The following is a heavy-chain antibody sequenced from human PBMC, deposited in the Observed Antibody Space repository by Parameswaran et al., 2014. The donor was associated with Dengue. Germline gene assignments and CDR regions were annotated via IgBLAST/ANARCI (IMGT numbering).Heavy chain of an antibody. CDR2: IWYDGSNK. D-gene: IGHD4-17*01. CDR1: GFTFSSYG. Sequence: GGSLRLSCAASGFTFSSYGMHWVRQAPGKGLEWVAVIWYDGSNKYYADSVKGRFTISRDNSKNTLYLQMNSLRAEDTAVYYCASSRTTVTTWALFDYWGQGTLVTVSS. CDR3: ASSRTTVTTWALFDY. J-gene: IGHJ4*02. V-gene: IGHV3-33*01.